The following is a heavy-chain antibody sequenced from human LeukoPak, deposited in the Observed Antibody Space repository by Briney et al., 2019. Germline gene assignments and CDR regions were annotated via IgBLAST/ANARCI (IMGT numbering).Heavy chain of an antibody. J-gene: IGHJ4*02. CDR2: INHSGSH. Sequence: SETLSLTCAVYGGSFSGYYWSWIRQPPGKGLEWIGEINHSGSHNYNPSLKSRVTISVDTSKNQFSLKLSSVTAADTAVYYCARVGADGSGFLFDYWGQGTLVTVSS. D-gene: IGHD3-10*01. V-gene: IGHV4-34*01. CDR1: GGSFSGYY. CDR3: ARVGADGSGFLFDY.